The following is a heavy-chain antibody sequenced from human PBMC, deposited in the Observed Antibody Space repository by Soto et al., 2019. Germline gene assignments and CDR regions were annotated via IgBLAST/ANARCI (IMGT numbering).Heavy chain of an antibody. CDR2: IFPKYTST. D-gene: IGHD3-10*01. CDR1: GDTFNTYA. Sequence: ASVKVSCKASGDTFNTYAFNWVRQAPGQGLEWMGGIFPKYTSTNYAQKFLGRVTITADESTSTAYMELSSLTSDDTAMYYCASGAFGSGTYFYWGQGTLVTVSS. CDR3: ASGAFGSGTYFY. J-gene: IGHJ4*01. V-gene: IGHV1-69*13.